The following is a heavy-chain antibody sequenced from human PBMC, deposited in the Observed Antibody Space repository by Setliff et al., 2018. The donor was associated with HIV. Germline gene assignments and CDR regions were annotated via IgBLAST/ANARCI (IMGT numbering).Heavy chain of an antibody. CDR2: ISSSGSTI. J-gene: IGHJ4*02. CDR1: GFTFSSYE. Sequence: GESLRLSCAASGFTFSSYEMNWVRQAPGKGLEWLSYISSSGSTIYYADSVKGRFTISRDNAKNSLYLQMNSLRAEDTAVYYCARDEPTGGIDYWGQGTLVTVSS. V-gene: IGHV3-48*03. CDR3: ARDEPTGGIDY. D-gene: IGHD3-16*01.